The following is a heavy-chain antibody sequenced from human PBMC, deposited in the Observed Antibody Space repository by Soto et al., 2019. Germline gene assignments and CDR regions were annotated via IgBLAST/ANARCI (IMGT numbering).Heavy chain of an antibody. Sequence: EVQLVESGGGLVKPGGSLRLSCAASGFTFSSYSMNWVRQAPGKGLEWVSSISSSSSYIYYADSVKGRFTISRDNAKNSLYLQMNSLRAEDTAVYYCARVVFYEYCTNGVCMGPGFDYYYGMDVWGQGTTVTVSS. V-gene: IGHV3-21*01. CDR1: GFTFSSYS. D-gene: IGHD2-8*01. CDR3: ARVVFYEYCTNGVCMGPGFDYYYGMDV. J-gene: IGHJ6*02. CDR2: ISSSSSYI.